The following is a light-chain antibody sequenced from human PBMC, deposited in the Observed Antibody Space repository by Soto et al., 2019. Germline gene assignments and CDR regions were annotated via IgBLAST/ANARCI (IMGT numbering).Light chain of an antibody. Sequence: ERVMTQSPATLSVSPGERATLSCRASQGISSNLAWYQQKPGQAPRLLMYSASTRATGIPARFSGSGSGTEFTLTITSLQSEDFAVYYCQQYNNWPPTFGQGTKVEIK. J-gene: IGKJ1*01. V-gene: IGKV3-15*01. CDR2: SAS. CDR1: QGISSN. CDR3: QQYNNWPPT.